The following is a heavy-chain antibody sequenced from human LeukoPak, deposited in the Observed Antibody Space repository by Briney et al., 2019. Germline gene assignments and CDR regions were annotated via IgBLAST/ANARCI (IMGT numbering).Heavy chain of an antibody. J-gene: IGHJ5*02. D-gene: IGHD2-8*01. V-gene: IGHV3-49*04. CDR2: IRDKSHGGTT. CDR1: GFTFSSYG. Sequence: PGGSLRLSCAASGFTFSSYGMHWVRQAPGKGLEWVGFIRDKSHGGTTEYAASVEGRFTISREDSKTIAYLQMKSLKMEDTAVYYCTRFMIGMLGNDWFDPWGQGTLVTVSS. CDR3: TRFMIGMLGNDWFDP.